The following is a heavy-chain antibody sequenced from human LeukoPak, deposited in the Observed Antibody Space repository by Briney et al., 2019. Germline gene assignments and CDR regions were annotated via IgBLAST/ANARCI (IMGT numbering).Heavy chain of an antibody. V-gene: IGHV4-34*01. CDR3: ARDGVENSSWYPLDS. CDR2: INHSGSP. D-gene: IGHD6-13*01. CDR1: GGSFSGYY. J-gene: IGHJ4*02. Sequence: SETLSLTRAVYGGSFSGYYWSWIRQPPGKGLEWIGEINHSGSPNYNPSLKSRVTISIDTSKNQFSLKLSPVTAADTAVYYCARDGVENSSWYPLDSWGPGTLVTVSS.